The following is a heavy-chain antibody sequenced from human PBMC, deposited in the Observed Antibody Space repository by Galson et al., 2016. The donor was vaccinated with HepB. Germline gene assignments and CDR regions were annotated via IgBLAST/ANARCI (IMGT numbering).Heavy chain of an antibody. CDR2: ISSSSSAI. CDR3: ARGGSGSHPNQHYFYYYALDV. Sequence: SLRLSCAASGSTFNSYSMNWVRQAPGKGLEWVSYISSSSSAIYYADSVKGRFTISRDNAKNSLYLQMNSLRAEDTAAYYRARGGSGSHPNQHYFYYYALDVWGIGATATVSS. V-gene: IGHV3-48*01. J-gene: IGHJ6*04. CDR1: GSTFNSYS. D-gene: IGHD3-10*01.